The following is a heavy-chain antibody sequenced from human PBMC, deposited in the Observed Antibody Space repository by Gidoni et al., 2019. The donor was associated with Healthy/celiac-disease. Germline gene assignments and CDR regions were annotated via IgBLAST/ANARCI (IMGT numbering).Heavy chain of an antibody. D-gene: IGHD2-15*01. CDR1: GGSISSGGYY. CDR2: IYYSGST. Sequence: QVQLQESGPGLVKPSQTLSLTCTVSGGSISSGGYYWSWIRQHPGKGLEWIGYIYYSGSTYYNPSLKSRVTISVDTSKNQFSLKLSSVTAADTAVYYCAREGGSGYCSGGSCSPYYFDYWGQGTLVTVSS. CDR3: AREGGSGYCSGGSCSPYYFDY. J-gene: IGHJ4*02. V-gene: IGHV4-31*03.